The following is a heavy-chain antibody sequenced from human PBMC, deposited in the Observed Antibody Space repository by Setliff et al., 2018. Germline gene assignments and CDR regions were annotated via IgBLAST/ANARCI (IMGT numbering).Heavy chain of an antibody. CDR1: GYTFTNYW. V-gene: IGHV5-51*01. D-gene: IGHD3-22*01. CDR2: IYPGDSDT. J-gene: IGHJ4*02. CDR3: ARGYDSGGWNY. Sequence: PGESLKISCQGSGYTFTNYWIGWVRQMPGKGLEWMGLIYPGDSDTRYSPSFRGQVTFSADRSISTAHLQWDSLKASDTAMYYCARGYDSGGWNYWGQGTLVTVSS.